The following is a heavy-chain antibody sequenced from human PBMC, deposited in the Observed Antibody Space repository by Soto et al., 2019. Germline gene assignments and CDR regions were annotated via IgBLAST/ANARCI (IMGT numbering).Heavy chain of an antibody. CDR3: AHARGMGDSRGYYYWEFGY. V-gene: IGHV2-5*01. J-gene: IGHJ4*02. CDR1: GFSLSTSAVG. Sequence: QITLKESGPTLVKPTQTLTLTCTFSGFSLSTSAVGVGWIRQPPGKALEWLALVYWNDDKAYSPSLMSRLTITKDTSKNQVVLTMTNMDPVDTATYYCAHARGMGDSRGYYYWEFGYWGQGTLVTVSS. CDR2: VYWNDDK. D-gene: IGHD3-22*01.